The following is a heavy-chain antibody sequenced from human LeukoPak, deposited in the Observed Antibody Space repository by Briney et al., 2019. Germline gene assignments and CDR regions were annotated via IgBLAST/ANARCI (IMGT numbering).Heavy chain of an antibody. CDR3: AKDRFSSSWFDGSDI. CDR1: GFTVSNHH. J-gene: IGHJ3*02. V-gene: IGHV3-53*01. Sequence: GGSLRLSCGASGFTVSNHHMSWVRQTPGKGLEWVSVIFSGGNTYYTDSVKGRFTISRDNSKNTLYLQVNRLRAEDTAVYYCAKDRFSSSWFDGSDIWGQGTVVTVSS. D-gene: IGHD6-13*01. CDR2: IFSGGNT.